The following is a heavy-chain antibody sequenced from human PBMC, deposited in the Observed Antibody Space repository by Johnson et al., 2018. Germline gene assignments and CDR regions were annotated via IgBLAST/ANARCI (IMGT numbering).Heavy chain of an antibody. J-gene: IGHJ3*02. V-gene: IGHV3-73*02. CDR2: IRSKANNYAT. Sequence: VQLQESGGGLVQPGGSLKLSCAASGFTFSGSAMHWVRQASGKGLEWVGRIRSKANNYATAYAASVKGRFTVSRDDSKNTAYLQMNSLKTEDTAVDYCTSDPDLSSGGGDDAFDIWGQGTMVTVSS. CDR1: GFTFSGSA. D-gene: IGHD2-15*01. CDR3: TSDPDLSSGGGDDAFDI.